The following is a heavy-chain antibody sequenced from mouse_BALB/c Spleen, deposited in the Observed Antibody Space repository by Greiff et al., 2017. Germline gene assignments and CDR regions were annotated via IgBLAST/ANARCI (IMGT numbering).Heavy chain of an antibody. Sequence: EVKVVESGGGLVKPGGSLKLSCAASGFTFSDYYMYWVRQTPEKRLEWVATISDGGSYTYYPDSVKGRFTISRDNAKNNLYLQMSSLKSEDTAMYYCARLRVDAMDYWGQGTSVTVSS. CDR3: ARLRVDAMDY. J-gene: IGHJ4*01. CDR1: GFTFSDYY. V-gene: IGHV5-4*02. CDR2: ISDGGSYT.